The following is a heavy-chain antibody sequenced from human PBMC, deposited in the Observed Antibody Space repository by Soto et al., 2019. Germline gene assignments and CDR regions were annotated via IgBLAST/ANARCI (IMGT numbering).Heavy chain of an antibody. CDR2: FDPEDGET. D-gene: IGHD6-13*01. CDR3: ATVTEYSSSWYGGYYYYYGMDV. Sequence: ASVKVSCKVSGYTLTELSMHWVRQAPGKGLEWMGGFDPEDGETIYAQKFQGRVTMTEDTSTDTAYMELSSLRSEDTAVYYCATVTEYSSSWYGGYYYYYGMDVWGQGTTVTVSS. CDR1: GYTLTELS. V-gene: IGHV1-24*01. J-gene: IGHJ6*02.